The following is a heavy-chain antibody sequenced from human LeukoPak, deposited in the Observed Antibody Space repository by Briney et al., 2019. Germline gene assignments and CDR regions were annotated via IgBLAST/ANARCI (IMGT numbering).Heavy chain of an antibody. J-gene: IGHJ5*02. CDR2: ISTDGSAT. Sequence: GGSLRLSCAASGFTFSNYWMQWVRQVPGKGLVWVSLISTDGSATRYADSVKGRFTISRDNAKNSLYLQMNSLRAEDTAVYYCARGASSSWYMDWFDPWGQGTLVTASS. CDR1: GFTFSNYW. CDR3: ARGASSSWYMDWFDP. D-gene: IGHD6-13*01. V-gene: IGHV3-74*01.